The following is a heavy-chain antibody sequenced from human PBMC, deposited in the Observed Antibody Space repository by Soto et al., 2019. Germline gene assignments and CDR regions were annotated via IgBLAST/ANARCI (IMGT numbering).Heavy chain of an antibody. D-gene: IGHD3-22*01. J-gene: IGHJ4*02. V-gene: IGHV4-59*08. Sequence: QVQLQESGPGLVKPSETLSLICSVSDISISSYSWSWIRQPPGKGLEWIGDIYHGGGTNYNPSPRSRVTTSVDTAKKHMSLKLGSVTAADSAIYDCAIRGYSGNSGFFDKWGQGTLVTVSS. CDR2: IYHGGGT. CDR3: AIRGYSGNSGFFDK. CDR1: DISISSYS.